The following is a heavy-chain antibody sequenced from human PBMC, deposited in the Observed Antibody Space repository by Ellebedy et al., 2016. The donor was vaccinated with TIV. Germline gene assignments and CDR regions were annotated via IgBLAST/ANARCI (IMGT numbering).Heavy chain of an antibody. D-gene: IGHD3-10*01. CDR1: GFTFSSHN. CDR3: ASGSMVRGIKANYYGMDV. J-gene: IGHJ6*02. CDR2: ITRSSTYI. V-gene: IGHV3-21*01. Sequence: GESLKISCAASGFTFSSHNMNWVRQAPGKGLEWVSSITRSSTYIYYADSMKGRFNISRDNAKSSLYLQRNSRRAEDTAVYYRASGSMVRGIKANYYGMDVWGQGTTVTVSS.